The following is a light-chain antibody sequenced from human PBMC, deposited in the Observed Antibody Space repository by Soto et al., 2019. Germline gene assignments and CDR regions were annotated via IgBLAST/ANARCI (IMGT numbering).Light chain of an antibody. V-gene: IGKV3-15*01. CDR2: GAS. Sequence: EIVMTQSPATLSVSPGERATLSCRASQSVSSNLAWYQQKPGQAPRLLIYGASTRATGIPARFSGSGSGTEFTLTISSLQSEEFAVYYCQHYNTWPPWTFGQGTKVEIK. J-gene: IGKJ1*01. CDR3: QHYNTWPPWT. CDR1: QSVSSN.